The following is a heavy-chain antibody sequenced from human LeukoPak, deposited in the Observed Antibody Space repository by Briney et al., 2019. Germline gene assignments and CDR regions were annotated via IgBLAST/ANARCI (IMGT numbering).Heavy chain of an antibody. V-gene: IGHV1-46*01. CDR1: GYTFTSYY. CDR3: ARDYGGNYNWFDP. CDR2: INPSGGST. Sequence: ASVKVSCKASGYTFTSYYMHWVRQAPGQGLEWMGIINPSGGSTSYAQKFQGRVTMTRDMSTSTVYMELSSLRSEDAAVYYCARDYGGNYNWFDPWGQGTLVTVSS. J-gene: IGHJ5*02. D-gene: IGHD4-23*01.